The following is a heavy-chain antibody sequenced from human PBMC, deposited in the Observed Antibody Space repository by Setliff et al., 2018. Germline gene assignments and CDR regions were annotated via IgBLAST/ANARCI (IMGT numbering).Heavy chain of an antibody. D-gene: IGHD4-17*01. Sequence: ASVKVSCKASGYTFTRHGISWVRQAPGQGLEWMGWICVYNGDTNYPQRLQGRVTLTTDTSTSTAYMELRSLRSDYTAVYYCARDSPTVVTHIRAFDIRGQGTMVTVSS. J-gene: IGHJ3*02. CDR2: ICVYNGDT. CDR1: GYTFTRHG. V-gene: IGHV1-18*01. CDR3: ARDSPTVVTHIRAFDI.